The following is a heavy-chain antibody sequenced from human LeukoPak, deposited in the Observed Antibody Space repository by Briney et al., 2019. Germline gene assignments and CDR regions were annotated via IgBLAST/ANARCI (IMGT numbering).Heavy chain of an antibody. Sequence: QPGRSLRLSCAASGFTFSSYGMHWVRQAPGKGLVWVSRINSDGSSTSYADSVKGRFTISRDNAKNTLYLQMNSLRAEDTAVYYCARAGIFGVVNYYYYMDVWGKGTTVTVSS. CDR3: ARAGIFGVVNYYYYMDV. J-gene: IGHJ6*03. CDR1: GFTFSSYG. V-gene: IGHV3-74*01. CDR2: INSDGSST. D-gene: IGHD3-3*01.